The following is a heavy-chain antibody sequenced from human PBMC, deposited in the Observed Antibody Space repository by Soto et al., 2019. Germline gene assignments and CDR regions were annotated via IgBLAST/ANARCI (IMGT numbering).Heavy chain of an antibody. V-gene: IGHV3-23*01. J-gene: IGHJ6*02. CDR3: AKDGIVGPTTDYYYGMDA. Sequence: EVQLSESGGGLVQPGRSLRLSCEASGFPFITLAMSWVRQAPGRGGGGVAGISGSGGRTSYADSMKGRVTIYRDNSNKTVHLQVNSLRVDDSGVYFCAKDGIVGPTTDYYYGMDAWGQGTTVTVSS. D-gene: IGHD1-26*01. CDR1: GFPFITLA. CDR2: ISGSGGRT.